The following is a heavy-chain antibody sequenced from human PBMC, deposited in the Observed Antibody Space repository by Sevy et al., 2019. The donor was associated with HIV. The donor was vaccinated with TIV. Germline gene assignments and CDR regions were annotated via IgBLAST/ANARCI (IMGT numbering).Heavy chain of an antibody. CDR3: VRGAEYYDSSGANCDY. D-gene: IGHD3-22*01. J-gene: IGHJ4*02. CDR1: GFTFSKYG. CDR2: IWYDGSNK. V-gene: IGHV3-33*01. Sequence: GGSLRLSCAASGFTFSKYGMHWVRQAPGKGLEWVALIWYDGSNKYYADSVKGRFTISRDNSKNTLYLQMNSLRAEDTALYYCVRGAEYYDSSGANCDYWGQGTLVTVSS.